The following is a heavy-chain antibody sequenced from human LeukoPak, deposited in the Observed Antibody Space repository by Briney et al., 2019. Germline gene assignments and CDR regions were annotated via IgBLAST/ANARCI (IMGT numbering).Heavy chain of an antibody. CDR1: GFTFSSYN. Sequence: GGSLKLSCAASGFTFSSYNMNWVRQAPGKGLEWVSSISSSSSYIYYADSVKGRFTISRDNAKNSLYLQMNSLRAEDTAVYWCARDYIAYDPLDYWGRGTLVTVSS. V-gene: IGHV3-21*01. J-gene: IGHJ4*02. D-gene: IGHD3-3*01. CDR2: ISSSSSYI. CDR3: ARDYIAYDPLDY.